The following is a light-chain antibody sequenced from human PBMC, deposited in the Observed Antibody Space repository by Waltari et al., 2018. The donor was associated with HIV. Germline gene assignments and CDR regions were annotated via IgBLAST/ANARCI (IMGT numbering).Light chain of an antibody. CDR2: GAS. Sequence: ELVMTQSPATLSVSPGGRVTLSCRASQSVATNLAWYQQKIGQAPRLLMYGASNRATGIPDRFSGSGSETEFTLTISSLQPEDLAIYYCQEYDRWRTFGQGTKVEF. J-gene: IGKJ1*01. V-gene: IGKV3-15*01. CDR3: QEYDRWRT. CDR1: QSVATN.